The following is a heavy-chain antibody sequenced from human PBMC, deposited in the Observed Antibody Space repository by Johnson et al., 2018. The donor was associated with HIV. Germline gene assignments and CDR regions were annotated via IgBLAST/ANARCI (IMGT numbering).Heavy chain of an antibody. CDR1: GFTFSDYF. CDR3: AKDLSSSLGPGAFDI. J-gene: IGHJ3*02. Sequence: QVQLVESGGGLVKPGGSLRLSCAASGFTFSDYFMSWIRQAPGKGLEWVSYISSGGSAIYYADSVKGRFTISRDNAKNSLYLQMNSLRAEDTAVYYCAKDLSSSLGPGAFDIWGQGTMVTVSS. D-gene: IGHD6-13*01. CDR2: ISSGGSAI. V-gene: IGHV3-11*04.